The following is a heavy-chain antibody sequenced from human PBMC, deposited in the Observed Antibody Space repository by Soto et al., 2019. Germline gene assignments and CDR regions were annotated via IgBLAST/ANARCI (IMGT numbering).Heavy chain of an antibody. CDR1: GFTFTGYY. CDR2: INPNTGGT. D-gene: IGHD2-8*02. Sequence: GASVTVSCKASGFTFTGYYIHWLRHAVGQGLERMGWINPNTGGTNYAQNFQGRVTMTRDTSITTAYMELSRLTSDDTAVYFCATGSRYYYGMDVWGQGTTVTVSS. J-gene: IGHJ6*02. CDR3: ATGSRYYYGMDV. V-gene: IGHV1-2*02.